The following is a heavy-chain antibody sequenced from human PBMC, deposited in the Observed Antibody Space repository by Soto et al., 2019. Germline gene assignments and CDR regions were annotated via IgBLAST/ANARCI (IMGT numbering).Heavy chain of an antibody. CDR1: GFTFSSYG. Sequence: PXESLILSCAASGFTFSSYGMHWVRQAPGKGLEWVAVIWYDGSNKYYADSVKGRFTISRDNSKNTLYLQMNSLRAEDTAVYYCARGTMIFDYWGQGTLVTVSS. CDR3: ARGTMIFDY. CDR2: IWYDGSNK. D-gene: IGHD3-22*01. V-gene: IGHV3-33*01. J-gene: IGHJ4*02.